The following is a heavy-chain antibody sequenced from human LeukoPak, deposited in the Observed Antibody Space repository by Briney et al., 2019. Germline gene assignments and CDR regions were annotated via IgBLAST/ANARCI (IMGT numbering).Heavy chain of an antibody. D-gene: IGHD3-3*01. CDR2: INGGGNRK. Sequence: GGSLRLSCAASGFTFSTCGMHWVRQAPGKGLEWVAFINGGGNRKDYTDSVQGRLTISRDNAKNSLYLQMNSLRAEDTAVYYCARDLGFWSGYDYWGQGTLVTVSS. V-gene: IGHV3-30*02. J-gene: IGHJ4*02. CDR1: GFTFSTCG. CDR3: ARDLGFWSGYDY.